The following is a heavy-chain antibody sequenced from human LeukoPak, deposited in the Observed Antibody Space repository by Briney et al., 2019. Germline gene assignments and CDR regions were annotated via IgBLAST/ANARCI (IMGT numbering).Heavy chain of an antibody. CDR1: GFTFSDYY. V-gene: IGHV3-11*06. D-gene: IGHD3-9*01. Sequence: GGSLRLSCAASGFTFSDYYMSWIRQAPGKGLEWVSYISSSSSYTNYADSVKGRFTISRDNAKNSLYLRMNSLRAEDTAVYYCARGSAYYDILTGYQAPWGQGTLVTVSS. CDR3: ARGSAYYDILTGYQAP. CDR2: ISSSSSYT. J-gene: IGHJ5*02.